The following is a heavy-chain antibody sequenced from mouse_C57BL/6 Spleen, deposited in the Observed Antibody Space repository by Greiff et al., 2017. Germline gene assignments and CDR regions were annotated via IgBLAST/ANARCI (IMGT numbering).Heavy chain of an antibody. CDR2: IHPNSGST. CDR3: ARLRTGTDY. J-gene: IGHJ2*01. CDR1: GYTFTSSW. D-gene: IGHD4-1*01. V-gene: IGHV1-64*01. Sequence: QVQLQQPGAELVKPGASVKLSCKASGYTFTSSWMHWVKQRPGQGLEWIGMIHPNSGSTNYNEKFKSKATLTVDKSSSTAYMQLSSRTSEDSAVYYCARLRTGTDYWGQGTTLTVSS.